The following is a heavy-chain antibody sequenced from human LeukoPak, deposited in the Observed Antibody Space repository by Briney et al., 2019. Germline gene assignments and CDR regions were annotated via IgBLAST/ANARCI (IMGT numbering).Heavy chain of an antibody. CDR1: GGSISSSSYY. CDR3: ASLRERSYYARGFDY. D-gene: IGHD1-26*01. Sequence: PSETLSLTCTVSGGSISSSSYYWGWIRQPPGKGLEWIGCIYYSGSTYNNPSLKSRITISVDTSNNQSYLKLSSVTAADTAVYYCASLRERSYYARGFDYWGQGTLVTVSS. J-gene: IGHJ4*02. CDR2: IYYSGST. V-gene: IGHV4-39*01.